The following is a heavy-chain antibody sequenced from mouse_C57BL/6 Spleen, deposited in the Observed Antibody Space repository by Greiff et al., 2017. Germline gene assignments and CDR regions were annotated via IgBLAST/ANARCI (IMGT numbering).Heavy chain of an antibody. CDR3: ATYYGSSPWFAY. D-gene: IGHD1-1*01. Sequence: VQLQQPGAELVMPGASVKLSCKASGYTFTRYWMPWVKPRPGQGLEWIVEIYPSDSYTHYNQKFKSNSTLTVDKSSSTAYMQLISLTSEDSSVYYCATYYGSSPWFAYWGHGTLVTVSA. V-gene: IGHV1-69*01. CDR2: IYPSDSYT. CDR1: GYTFTRYW. J-gene: IGHJ3*01.